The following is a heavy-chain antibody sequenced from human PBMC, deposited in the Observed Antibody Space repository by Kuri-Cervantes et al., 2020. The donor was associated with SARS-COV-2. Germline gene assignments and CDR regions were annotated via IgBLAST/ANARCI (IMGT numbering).Heavy chain of an antibody. J-gene: IGHJ5*02. D-gene: IGHD5-18*01. CDR1: GATFSTYG. CDR3: ARGIQLWLSTSSRFDP. CDR2: IIPFFGTP. V-gene: IGHV1-69*13. Sequence: SVKVSCKASGATFSTYGFSWVRQAPGQGLEWMGGIIPFFGTPNYAQKFEGRVTITADESTSTAYMELSSLRSEDTAVYYCARGIQLWLSTSSRFDPWGQGILVTVSS.